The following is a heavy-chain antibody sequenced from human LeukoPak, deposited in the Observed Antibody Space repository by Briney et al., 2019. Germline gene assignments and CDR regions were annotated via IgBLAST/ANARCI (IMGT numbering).Heavy chain of an antibody. CDR3: AKQWEGIAAAVDY. D-gene: IGHD6-13*01. CDR1: GLVFSTYA. V-gene: IGHV3-23*01. J-gene: IGHJ4*02. CDR2: ISGSGLST. Sequence: GGSLRLSCAASGLVFSTYAMSWVRQAPGKGLEWVSTISGSGLSTYYADSVKGRFTISRDNSKNTLYLQMNSLRAEDTAVYYCAKQWEGIAAAVDYWGQGTLVTVSS.